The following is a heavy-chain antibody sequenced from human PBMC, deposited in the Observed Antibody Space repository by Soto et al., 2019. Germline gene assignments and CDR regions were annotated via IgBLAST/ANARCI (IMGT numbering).Heavy chain of an antibody. CDR1: GGSISSYY. CDR3: ARDLNSGYDWWGVRGAFDI. CDR2: IYYSGST. Sequence: PSETLSLSCTVAGGSISSYYWSWIRQPAGKGLEWMGYIYYSGSTNYNASLKSRVTISVDTSKNQFSLKLSSVPAADTAVYSCARDLNSGYDWWGVRGAFDIWGQGTMVTVSS. D-gene: IGHD5-12*01. J-gene: IGHJ3*02. V-gene: IGHV4-59*01.